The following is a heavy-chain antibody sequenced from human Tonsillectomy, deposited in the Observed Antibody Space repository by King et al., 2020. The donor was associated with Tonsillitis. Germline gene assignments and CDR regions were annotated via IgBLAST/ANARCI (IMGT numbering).Heavy chain of an antibody. Sequence: VQLVESGGDLVQPGGSLRLSCAASGFTFSSYAMSWVRQAPGKGLEWVSGISDNGGSTYYADSVKGRFTISRDNSKNTLYMQINSLRAEDTAVYYCAKPPRYSSGWSDWYFDLWGRGTLVTVSS. V-gene: IGHV3-23*04. CDR1: GFTFSSYA. CDR3: AKPPRYSSGWSDWYFDL. J-gene: IGHJ2*01. CDR2: ISDNGGST. D-gene: IGHD6-19*01.